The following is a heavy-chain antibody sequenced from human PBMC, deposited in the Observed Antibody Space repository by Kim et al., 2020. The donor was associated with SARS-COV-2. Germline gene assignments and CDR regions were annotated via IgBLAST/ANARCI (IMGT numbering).Heavy chain of an antibody. CDR1: GGSFSGYY. D-gene: IGHD2-2*01. CDR2: INHSGST. V-gene: IGHV4-34*01. CDR3: ARRWGYCSSTSCYVYYYYYYGMDV. J-gene: IGHJ6*02. Sequence: SETLSLTCAVYGGSFSGYYWSWIRQPPGKGLEWIGEINHSGSTNYNPSLKSRVTISVDTSKKQFSLKLSSVTAADTAVYYCARRWGYCSSTSCYVYYYYYYGMDVWGQGTTVTVSS.